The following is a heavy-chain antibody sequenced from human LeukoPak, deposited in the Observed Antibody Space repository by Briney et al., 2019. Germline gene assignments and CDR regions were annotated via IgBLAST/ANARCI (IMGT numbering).Heavy chain of an antibody. D-gene: IGHD2-15*01. CDR3: ARAGYCSGGSCYRDFDY. CDR2: ISSSSSYI. V-gene: IGHV3-21*01. Sequence: PGVSLTLSCAASRFTFSSYSMNWLRQAPGKGLEGGSSISSSSSYIYYADSVKGRFTISRDKAKNSLYLQMNRLRAEDTAVYYCARAGYCSGGSCYRDFDYWGQGTLVTVSS. J-gene: IGHJ4*02. CDR1: RFTFSSYS.